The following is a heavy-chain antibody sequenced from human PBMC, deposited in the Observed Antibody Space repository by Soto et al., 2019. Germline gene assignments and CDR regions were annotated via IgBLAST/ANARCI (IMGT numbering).Heavy chain of an antibody. V-gene: IGHV3-15*01. J-gene: IGHJ4*02. CDR2: IKSTTDGGTT. CDR1: GFTFSNAW. D-gene: IGHD2-15*01. CDR3: TTEVVVVARGAWDY. Sequence: EVQLVESGGGLVKPGGSLRLSCAASGFTFSNAWMSWVRQAPGKGLEWVGRIKSTTDGGTTDYAAPVKGRFTSSRDDSKNTLYLQMNSLKTEDTAVYYCTTEVVVVARGAWDYWGQGTLVPVSS.